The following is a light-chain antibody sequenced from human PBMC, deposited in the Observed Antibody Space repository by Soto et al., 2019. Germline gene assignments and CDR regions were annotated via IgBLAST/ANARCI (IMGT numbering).Light chain of an antibody. J-gene: IGKJ5*01. Sequence: IQLTQSPSSLSASVGDRVTITCRASQSIGSWLAWYQQKPEKAPKLLIYGASSRATGIPDRFSGSGSGTDFTLTISRLEPEDFAVYYCQQYGSSPITFGQGTRLEIK. CDR1: QSIGSW. CDR3: QQYGSSPIT. CDR2: GAS. V-gene: IGKV1-5*01.